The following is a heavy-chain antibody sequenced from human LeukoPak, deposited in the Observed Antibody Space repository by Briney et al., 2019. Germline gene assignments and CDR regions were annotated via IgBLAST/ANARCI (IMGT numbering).Heavy chain of an antibody. CDR2: IYYSGST. Sequence: PSETLSLTCTVSGGSISSYYWSWIRQPPGKGLEWIGYIYYSGSTNYNPSHKSRVTISVDTSKNQFSLKLSSVTAADTAVYYCARETRGYSYGTGGWFDPWGQGTLVTVSS. V-gene: IGHV4-59*01. CDR1: GGSISSYY. J-gene: IGHJ5*02. D-gene: IGHD5-18*01. CDR3: ARETRGYSYGTGGWFDP.